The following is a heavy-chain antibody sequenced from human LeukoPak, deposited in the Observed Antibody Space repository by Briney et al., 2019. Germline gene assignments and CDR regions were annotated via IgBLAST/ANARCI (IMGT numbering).Heavy chain of an antibody. J-gene: IGHJ4*02. Sequence: GGSLRLSCAASGFTFSSYSMNWVRQAPGKGLEWVSSISSSSYIYYADSVKGRFTISRDNAKNSLYLQMNSLRAEDTAVYYCARDTLGNYDFWSGYDWGFDYWGQGTLVTVSS. CDR3: ARDTLGNYDFWSGYDWGFDY. V-gene: IGHV3-21*01. CDR1: GFTFSSYS. CDR2: ISSSSYI. D-gene: IGHD3-3*01.